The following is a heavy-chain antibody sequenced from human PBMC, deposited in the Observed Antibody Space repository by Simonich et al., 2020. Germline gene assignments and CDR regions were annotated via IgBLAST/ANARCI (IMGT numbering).Heavy chain of an antibody. J-gene: IGHJ4*02. CDR1: GYTFTGYY. D-gene: IGHD3-10*01. V-gene: IGHV1-2*02. Sequence: QVQLVQSGAEVKKPGASVKVSCKASGYTFTGYYMHWVRQAPGQGLEWKGWINPNRGGTKYAQKLQGRGTMTRDTSISTAYMELSRLRSDDTAVYYCARWPSIPASYGSGSYFDYWGQGTLVTVSS. CDR3: ARWPSIPASYGSGSYFDY. CDR2: INPNRGGT.